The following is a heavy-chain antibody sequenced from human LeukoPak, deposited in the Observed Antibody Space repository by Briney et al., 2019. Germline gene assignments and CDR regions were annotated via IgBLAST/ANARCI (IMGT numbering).Heavy chain of an antibody. CDR1: GFTVSSNY. D-gene: IGHD4-17*01. CDR2: IYSGGST. CDR3: AIDQGNYGDYFDY. Sequence: GGSLRLSCAASGFTVSSNYMSWVRQAPGKGLEWVSVIYSGGSTYYADSVKGRFTISRDNSKNTLYLQMNSLRAEDTAVYYCAIDQGNYGDYFDYWGQGTLVTVSS. V-gene: IGHV3-66*02. J-gene: IGHJ4*02.